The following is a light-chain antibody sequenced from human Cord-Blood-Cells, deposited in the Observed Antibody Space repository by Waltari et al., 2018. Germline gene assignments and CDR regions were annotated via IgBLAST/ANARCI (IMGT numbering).Light chain of an antibody. CDR2: DVS. V-gene: IGLV2-11*01. Sequence: QSALTQPRSVSGSPGQSVTISCTGTSSDVGGYNYVSWYQQHPGKAPKLMIYDVSKRPSGVPDRFSRSKSGNTASLTISELQAEDEADYYCCSYAGSYTYVFGTGTKVTIL. J-gene: IGLJ1*01. CDR1: SSDVGGYNY. CDR3: CSYAGSYTYV.